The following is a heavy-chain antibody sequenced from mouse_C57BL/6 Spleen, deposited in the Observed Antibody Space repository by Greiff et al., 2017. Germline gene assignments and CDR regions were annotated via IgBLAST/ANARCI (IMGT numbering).Heavy chain of an antibody. Sequence: VQLQQPGAELVKPGASVKLSCKASGYTFTSYWMHWVKQRPGRGLEWIGRIDPNSGGTKYNEKFKSKAALTVDKHTSTAYMQLSSLTSEDSAVYYCARDDGYAMDYWGQGTSVTVSS. CDR1: GYTFTSYW. V-gene: IGHV1-72*01. CDR3: ARDDGYAMDY. D-gene: IGHD2-12*01. CDR2: IDPNSGGT. J-gene: IGHJ4*01.